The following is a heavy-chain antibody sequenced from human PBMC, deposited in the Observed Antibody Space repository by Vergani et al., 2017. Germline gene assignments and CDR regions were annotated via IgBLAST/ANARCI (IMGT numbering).Heavy chain of an antibody. Sequence: EVQLVESGGGLVQPGRSLRLSCAASGFTFSSYWMTWVRQAPGKGLEWVANIKQDGSEKYYVDSVKGRFTISRDNTKNSLYLQMNSLRAEDTAVYYCARQVVYAIDLDYWGQGTLVTVSS. CDR2: IKQDGSEK. CDR1: GFTFSSYW. V-gene: IGHV3-7*01. D-gene: IGHD2-8*02. CDR3: ARQVVYAIDLDY. J-gene: IGHJ4*02.